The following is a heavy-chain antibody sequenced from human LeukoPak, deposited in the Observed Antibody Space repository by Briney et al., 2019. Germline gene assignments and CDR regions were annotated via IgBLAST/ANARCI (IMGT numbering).Heavy chain of an antibody. CDR2: IRGSSRHK. J-gene: IGHJ4*02. CDR1: GFTFSSYT. V-gene: IGHV3-21*01. Sequence: PGGSLRLSCAASGFTFSSYTMNWVRQAPGKGLEGVSSIRGSSRHKYYADSVKGRFTISRDNAKNSLYVQQNSLRAEDTAVYYCARTANFAAGYYIDYWGQGTLVTVSS. D-gene: IGHD6-13*01. CDR3: ARTANFAAGYYIDY.